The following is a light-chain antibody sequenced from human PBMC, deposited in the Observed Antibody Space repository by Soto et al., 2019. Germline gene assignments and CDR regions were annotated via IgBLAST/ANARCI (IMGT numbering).Light chain of an antibody. CDR3: QQYYSYPPL. V-gene: IGKV1-8*01. CDR1: QGISSY. Sequence: AIRMTQSPSSLSASTGDRVTITCRASQGISSYLAWYQQKPGKAPKLLIYAASTLQSGVPSRFSGSGSGTDFTLTISCLQSEDFATYYCQQYYSYPPLFGPGTIVDIK. CDR2: AAS. J-gene: IGKJ3*01.